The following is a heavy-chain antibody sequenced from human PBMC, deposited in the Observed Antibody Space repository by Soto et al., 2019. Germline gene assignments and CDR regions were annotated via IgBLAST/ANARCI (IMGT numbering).Heavy chain of an antibody. V-gene: IGHV4-38-2*01. J-gene: IGHJ3*01. CDR2: IFHGGNT. CDR3: ARARWYDAFDV. CDR1: GFFISSGNY. Sequence: TPSETLSLTCAFSGFFISSGNYWGWIRKPPGKGLEWIGSIFHGGNTYYNPSLKSRVTISVDMSKNQFSLKLNSVTAADTAVYYCARARWYDAFDVWGQGTVVTVSS. D-gene: IGHD2-15*01.